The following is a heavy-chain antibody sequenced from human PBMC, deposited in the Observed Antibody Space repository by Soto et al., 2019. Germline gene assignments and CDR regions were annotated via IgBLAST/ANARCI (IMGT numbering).Heavy chain of an antibody. Sequence: GGSLRLSCAASGFTFSSYAMSWVRQAPGKGLEWVSAISGSGGSTYYADSVKGRFTISRDNSKNTLYLQMNSLRAEDTAVYYCARGVIRSYYYYYMDVWGKGTTVTVSS. J-gene: IGHJ6*03. CDR1: GFTFSSYA. CDR2: ISGSGGST. V-gene: IGHV3-23*01. CDR3: ARGVIRSYYYYYMDV.